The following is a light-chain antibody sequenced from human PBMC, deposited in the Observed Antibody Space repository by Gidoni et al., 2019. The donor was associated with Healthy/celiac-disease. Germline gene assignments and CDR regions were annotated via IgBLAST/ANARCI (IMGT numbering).Light chain of an antibody. CDR3: QAWDSSTVV. CDR1: KLGDKY. J-gene: IGLJ2*01. CDR2: PDS. Sequence: SYELTQPPSVSVSPGQTASITCSGDKLGDKYACWYQQKPCQSPVLVIYPDSKRPSGIPERFSGSTSGNPATLTISGTQAMDDADYYCQAWDSSTVVFGGGTKLTVL. V-gene: IGLV3-1*01.